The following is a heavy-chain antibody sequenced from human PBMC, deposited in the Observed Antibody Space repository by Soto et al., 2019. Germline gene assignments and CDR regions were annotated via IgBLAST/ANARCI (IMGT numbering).Heavy chain of an antibody. J-gene: IGHJ6*02. V-gene: IGHV4-30-2*01. Sequence: SETLSLTCTVSGGSISSGGYSWNWIRQPPGKGLEWIGYIYHSGSTYYNPSLKSRVTMSIDRFKKQLSLKLTSVTAVDTAVYYCARGEGAVAGTNYYGMDVWGQGTTVTVSS. CDR1: GGSISSGGYS. CDR2: IYHSGST. CDR3: ARGEGAVAGTNYYGMDV. D-gene: IGHD6-19*01.